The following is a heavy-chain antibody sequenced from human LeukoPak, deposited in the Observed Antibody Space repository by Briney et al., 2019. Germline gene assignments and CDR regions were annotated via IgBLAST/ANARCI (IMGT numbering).Heavy chain of an antibody. J-gene: IGHJ4*02. CDR2: INHIGST. D-gene: IGHD6-6*01. Sequence: SETLSLTCAVYGGSFSGHYWSWIRQPPGKGLEWIGEINHIGSTAYNPSLTSRVTIAVDTSKNQSSLKLSSVTAADTAVYYCAKTPTALVRGGYYFDNWGRGTLVTVSS. CDR1: GGSFSGHY. V-gene: IGHV4-34*01. CDR3: AKTPTALVRGGYYFDN.